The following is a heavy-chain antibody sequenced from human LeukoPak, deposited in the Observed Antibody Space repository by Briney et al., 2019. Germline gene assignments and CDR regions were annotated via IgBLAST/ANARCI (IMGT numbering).Heavy chain of an antibody. D-gene: IGHD1-26*01. Sequence: GGSLRLSCAASGFTFSDYYMSWFRQAPGKGLEWVSYIGSGGGPIYYADSVKGRFTISRDNAKNTLYLQMNSLRAEDTAVYYCARVTVGAPLDYWGREPWSPSPQ. CDR3: ARVTVGAPLDY. CDR2: IGSGGGPI. CDR1: GFTFSDYY. J-gene: IGHJ4*02. V-gene: IGHV3-11*04.